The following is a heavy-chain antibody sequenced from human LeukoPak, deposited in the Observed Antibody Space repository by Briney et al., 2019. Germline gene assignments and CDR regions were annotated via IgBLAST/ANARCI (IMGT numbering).Heavy chain of an antibody. CDR3: ARWGLLEPYYYYYGMDV. CDR2: MNPNSGNT. Sequence: ASVEVSCKASGYTFTSYDINWVRQATGQGLEWMGWMNPNSGNTGYAQKFQGRVTMTRNTSISTAYMELSSLRSEDTAVYYCARWGLLEPYYYYYGMDVWGQGTTVTVSS. CDR1: GYTFTSYD. D-gene: IGHD1-1*01. J-gene: IGHJ6*02. V-gene: IGHV1-8*01.